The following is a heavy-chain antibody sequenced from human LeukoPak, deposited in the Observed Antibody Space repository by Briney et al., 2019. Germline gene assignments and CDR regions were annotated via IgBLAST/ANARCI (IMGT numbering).Heavy chain of an antibody. D-gene: IGHD6-19*01. CDR3: ARVMSGSGWYDNWFDP. CDR1: GFTFRSYA. J-gene: IGHJ5*02. Sequence: PGGSLRLSCAASGFTFRSYAMHWVRQAPGKGLEWVALLSYDGSNKYYADSAKGRFTISRDNSKNTLYLQMNSLRAEDTAVYYCARVMSGSGWYDNWFDPWGQGTLVTVSS. V-gene: IGHV3-30*04. CDR2: LSYDGSNK.